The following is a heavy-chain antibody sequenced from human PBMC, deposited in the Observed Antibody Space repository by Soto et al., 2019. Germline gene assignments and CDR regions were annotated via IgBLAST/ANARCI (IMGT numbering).Heavy chain of an antibody. J-gene: IGHJ4*02. V-gene: IGHV3-21*01. CDR2: ISSSSSYI. CDR3: ARDREYYDSSGYPDY. CDR1: GFTFSSYS. Sequence: GGSLRLSCAASGFTFSSYSMNWVRQAPGKGLEWVSSISSSSSYIYYADSVKGRFTISRDNAKNSLYLQMNSLRAEDTAVYYCARDREYYDSSGYPDYWGQGTLVTVSS. D-gene: IGHD3-22*01.